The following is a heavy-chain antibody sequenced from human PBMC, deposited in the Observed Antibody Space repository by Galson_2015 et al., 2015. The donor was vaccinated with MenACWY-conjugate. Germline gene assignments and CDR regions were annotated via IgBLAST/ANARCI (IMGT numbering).Heavy chain of an antibody. CDR3: ARDEDY. J-gene: IGHJ4*02. CDR1: GGSISSSNW. V-gene: IGHV4-4*02. Sequence: SETLSLTCAVSGGSISSSNWWTWVRRPPGKELEWIGEIYHSGITNYKPSLNSRVTMSVDKTKNQFSLRLTSVTAADTAVHYCARDEDYWGQGTLVTVSS. CDR2: IYHSGIT.